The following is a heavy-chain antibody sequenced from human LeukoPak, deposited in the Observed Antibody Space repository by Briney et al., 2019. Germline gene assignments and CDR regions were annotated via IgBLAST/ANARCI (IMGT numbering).Heavy chain of an antibody. V-gene: IGHV1-69*13. Sequence: ASVKVSCKASGGTFSSSAISWVRQAPRQGLGWMGGIIPIFGTANYAQNMQGRLTITADESTSTAYMELSSLRSEDTAVYYCARVSQLWGAYFDYFGYWVQGTLVTVSP. D-gene: IGHD3-16*01. CDR3: ARVSQLWGAYFDYFGY. CDR1: GGTFSSSA. J-gene: IGHJ4*02. CDR2: IIPIFGTA.